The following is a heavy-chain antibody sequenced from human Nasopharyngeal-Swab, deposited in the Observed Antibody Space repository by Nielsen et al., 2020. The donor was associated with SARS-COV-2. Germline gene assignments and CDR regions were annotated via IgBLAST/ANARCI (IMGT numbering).Heavy chain of an antibody. CDR1: GFTFSSYW. D-gene: IGHD4-17*01. CDR2: IKQDGGEK. V-gene: IGHV3-7*03. J-gene: IGHJ4*02. Sequence: GESLKISCAASGFTFSSYWMSWVRQAPGKGLEWVANIKQDGGEKNYVDSVKGRFTISRDNAKNSLYLQMNNLRAEDTSVYYCVRDVIATVTTPPDYWGQGTLVTVSS. CDR3: VRDVIATVTTPPDY.